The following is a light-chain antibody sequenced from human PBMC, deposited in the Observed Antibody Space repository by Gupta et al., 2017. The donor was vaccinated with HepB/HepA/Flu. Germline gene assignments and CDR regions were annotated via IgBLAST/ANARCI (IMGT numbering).Light chain of an antibody. CDR1: QSNSNY. CDR2: AAS. V-gene: IGKV1-39*01. J-gene: IGKJ1*01. Sequence: IHMTQSPSSLSASIGDRVTITCRARQSNSNYLNWYQQKPGKAPKLLIYAASSLQRGVPSRFSGSGYGTDFTLTISSLQPEDFASYYCQGSYSDPPLWTFGQGTEVEIK. CDR3: QGSYSDPPLWT.